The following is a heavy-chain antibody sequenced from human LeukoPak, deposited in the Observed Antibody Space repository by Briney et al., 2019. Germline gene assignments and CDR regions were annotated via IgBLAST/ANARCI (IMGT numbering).Heavy chain of an antibody. CDR1: GFTFSTYS. Sequence: GGSLRLSCAASGFTFSTYSMNWVRQAPGKGPEWVSYISSSSSTIYYADSVKGRFTISRDNAKNSLYLQMISLRPEDTAVYYCARSGYCTKTSCLNGRGAFDIWGQGTMVTVSS. J-gene: IGHJ3*02. CDR2: ISSSSSTI. D-gene: IGHD2-2*01. CDR3: ARSGYCTKTSCLNGRGAFDI. V-gene: IGHV3-48*04.